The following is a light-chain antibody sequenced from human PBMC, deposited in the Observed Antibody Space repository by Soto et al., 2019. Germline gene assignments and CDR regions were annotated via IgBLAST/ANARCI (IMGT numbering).Light chain of an antibody. CDR2: GAS. J-gene: IGKJ4*01. Sequence: EIVLTQSPGTLSLSPGERATLSCRASQSVGSSYLAWYQQKPGQAPRLLIYGASTRATGIPARFSGSGSGTEFTLTISSLQSEDFAVYYCQQYNNWPLGFGGGTKVDIK. CDR3: QQYNNWPLG. V-gene: IGKV3-15*01. CDR1: QSVGSSY.